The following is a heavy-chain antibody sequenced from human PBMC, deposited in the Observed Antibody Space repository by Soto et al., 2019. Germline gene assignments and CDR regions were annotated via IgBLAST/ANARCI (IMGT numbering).Heavy chain of an antibody. J-gene: IGHJ4*02. D-gene: IGHD3-22*01. V-gene: IGHV4-59*12. Sequence: QVVLQESGPGLVKPSETLSLTCSVSGRSITSYYWCWVRQPPGKGLVWIGYISENGIISQNPSLNSPVTMSADTSQNQFSLKLTSVTGADTAVYYCARTYDSNGYANEFDSWGQGILVTVTS. CDR1: GRSITSYY. CDR3: ARTYDSNGYANEFDS. CDR2: ISENGII.